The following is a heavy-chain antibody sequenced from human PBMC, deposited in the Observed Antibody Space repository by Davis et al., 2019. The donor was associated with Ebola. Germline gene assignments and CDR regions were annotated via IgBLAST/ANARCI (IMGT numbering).Heavy chain of an antibody. CDR1: GFTFSSYS. J-gene: IGHJ6*02. CDR2: ISSSSSTI. V-gene: IGHV3-48*02. D-gene: IGHD5-12*01. CDR3: AKVLQATNILATTYYYYALDV. Sequence: GESLKISCAASGFTFSSYSMNWVRQAPGKGLEWVSYISSSSSTIYYADSVKGRFTISRDNAKNSLYLQMNSLRDEDTAVYYCAKVLQATNILATTYYYYALDVWGQGTTVTVS.